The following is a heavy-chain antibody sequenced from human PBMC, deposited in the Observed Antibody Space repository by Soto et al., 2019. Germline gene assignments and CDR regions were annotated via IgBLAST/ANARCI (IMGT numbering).Heavy chain of an antibody. V-gene: IGHV1-3*01. D-gene: IGHD2-15*01. CDR1: GYTFISRA. Sequence: QVQLVQSGAEVKKPGASVKISCEASGYTFISRALHWVRQAPGQRLEWMGWINPDNANTKYSQNFQGRVTFTRDTYATTAYMELSSLRSADTAVYFCARDPGSGHYFDYWGQGTLVTVSS. J-gene: IGHJ4*02. CDR3: ARDPGSGHYFDY. CDR2: INPDNANT.